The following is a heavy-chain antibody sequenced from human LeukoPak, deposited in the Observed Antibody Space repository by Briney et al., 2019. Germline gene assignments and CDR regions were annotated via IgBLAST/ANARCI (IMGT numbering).Heavy chain of an antibody. CDR1: GFTFSGYG. Sequence: GGSLRLSCAASGFTFSGYGIHWVRQTPGKGLEWVAVIWYDGSNKYYADSVKGRFTISRDNSKNTLYLQMNSLRAEDTAVYYCARDPTVYSSGWSFDYWGQGTLVTVSS. CDR3: ARDPTVYSSGWSFDY. V-gene: IGHV3-33*08. J-gene: IGHJ4*02. CDR2: IWYDGSNK. D-gene: IGHD6-19*01.